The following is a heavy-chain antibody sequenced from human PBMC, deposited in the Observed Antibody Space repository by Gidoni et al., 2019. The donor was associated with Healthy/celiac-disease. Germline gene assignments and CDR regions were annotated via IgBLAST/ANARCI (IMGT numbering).Heavy chain of an antibody. CDR2: ISSSSSTI. CDR3: ATTGDLATVDY. CDR1: GFTFSSYS. Sequence: EVQLVESGGGLVQPGGSLRLSCAASGFTFSSYSMNWVRQAPGKGLEWVSYISSSSSTIYYADSVKGRFTISRDNAKNSLYLQMNSLRAEDTAVYYCATTGDLATVDYWGQGTLVTVSS. J-gene: IGHJ4*02. V-gene: IGHV3-48*01. D-gene: IGHD5-12*01.